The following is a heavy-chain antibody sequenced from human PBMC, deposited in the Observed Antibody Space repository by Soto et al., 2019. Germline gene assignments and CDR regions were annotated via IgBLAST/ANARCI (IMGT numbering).Heavy chain of an antibody. J-gene: IGHJ4*02. Sequence: SVKVSCKASGGTFSSYAISWVRQVPGQGLEWMGGIIPIFGTANYAQKFQGRVTITADESTSTAYMELSSLRSEDTAVYCCARPRSYSSSSGFDYWGQGTLVTVSS. CDR1: GGTFSSYA. CDR3: ARPRSYSSSSGFDY. V-gene: IGHV1-69*13. D-gene: IGHD6-6*01. CDR2: IIPIFGTA.